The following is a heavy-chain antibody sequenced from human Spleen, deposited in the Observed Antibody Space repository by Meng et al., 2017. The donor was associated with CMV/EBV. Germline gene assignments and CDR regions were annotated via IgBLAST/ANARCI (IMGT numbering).Heavy chain of an antibody. J-gene: IGHJ4*02. CDR1: GGSFSGYY. Sequence: SETLSLTCAVYGGSFSGYYWSWIRQPPGKGLEWIGEINHSGSTYSNPSLKSRVAFSLDTSKNQFSLKLSSVTAADTAVYYCARDYKFDIRPFDYWGQGTLVTVSS. V-gene: IGHV4-34*01. CDR2: INHSGST. D-gene: IGHD3-10*01. CDR3: ARDYKFDIRPFDY.